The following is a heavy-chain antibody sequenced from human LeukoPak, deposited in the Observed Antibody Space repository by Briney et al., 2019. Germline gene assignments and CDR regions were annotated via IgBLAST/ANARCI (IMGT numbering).Heavy chain of an antibody. CDR3: ARGFRGWFGESSYFDY. J-gene: IGHJ4*02. Sequence: SETLSLTCTVSGGSVSSGTYYWNWMRQPAGKGLEWIGRIFPGGNTYFNPSLKSRVTISVDTSKNQFSLKLSSVTAADTAVYYCARGFRGWFGESSYFDYWGQGTLVTVSS. CDR1: GGSVSSGTYY. D-gene: IGHD3-10*01. CDR2: IFPGGNT. V-gene: IGHV4-61*02.